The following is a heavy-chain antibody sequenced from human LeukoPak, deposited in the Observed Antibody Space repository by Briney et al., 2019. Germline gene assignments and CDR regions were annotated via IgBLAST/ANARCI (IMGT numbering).Heavy chain of an antibody. CDR2: IYYSGST. V-gene: IGHV4-59*01. CDR1: GGSISSFY. J-gene: IGHJ4*02. D-gene: IGHD1-26*01. CDR3: ASGSIVGVLWG. Sequence: SETLSLTCTVSGGSISSFYWTWIRQPPGKGLEWIGYIYYSGSTNYNPSLKSRVTISVDTSKNQFSLKLSSVTAADTAVYYCASGSIVGVLWGWGQGTLVTVSS.